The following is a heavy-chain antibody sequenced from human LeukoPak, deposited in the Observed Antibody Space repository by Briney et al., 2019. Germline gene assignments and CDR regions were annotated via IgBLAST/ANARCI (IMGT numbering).Heavy chain of an antibody. J-gene: IGHJ4*02. Sequence: GSLRLSCAASGFTFSSYEMNWVRQAPGKGLEWVAFIRYDGSHKYYTDSVRGRFTISRDNSKNTLYLQMNNLRAEDTALYYCAKVVGATTDYWGQGTLVTVSS. V-gene: IGHV3-30*02. CDR3: AKVVGATTDY. CDR1: GFTFSSYE. CDR2: IRYDGSHK. D-gene: IGHD1-26*01.